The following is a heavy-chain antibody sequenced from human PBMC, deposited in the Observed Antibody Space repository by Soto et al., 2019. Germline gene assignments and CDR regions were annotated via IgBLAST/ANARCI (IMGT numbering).Heavy chain of an antibody. V-gene: IGHV3-33*01. Sequence: GGSRRLPCAASGVTSSRYGMHWVRQPPGKGLEWVAVIWYDGSNKYYADSVKGRFTISRDNSKNTLYLQMNSLRAEDTAVYYCSSESYPGSRWYLSFWGQGTLVTVSA. J-gene: IGHJ4*02. CDR3: SSESYPGSRWYLSF. CDR1: GVTSSRYG. D-gene: IGHD6-13*01. CDR2: IWYDGSNK.